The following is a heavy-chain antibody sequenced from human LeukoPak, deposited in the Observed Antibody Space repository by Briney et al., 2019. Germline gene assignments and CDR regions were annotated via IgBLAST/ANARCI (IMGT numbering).Heavy chain of an antibody. CDR1: GYTFTSYA. J-gene: IGHJ4*02. CDR3: ARHSTLGGSYLGVTPDY. Sequence: ASVKVSCKASGYTFTSYAMHWVRQAPGQRLEWMGWFNVANGNTKYSQKFQGRVTITRDTSASTAYMELSSLSSEDTAVYYCARHSTLGGSYLGVTPDYWGQGTLVIVSS. CDR2: FNVANGNT. V-gene: IGHV1-3*01. D-gene: IGHD1-26*01.